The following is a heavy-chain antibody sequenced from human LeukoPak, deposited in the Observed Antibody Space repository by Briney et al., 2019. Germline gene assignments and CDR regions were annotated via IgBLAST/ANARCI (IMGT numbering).Heavy chain of an antibody. CDR3: ARDASLGSGPTDGFDL. J-gene: IGHJ3*01. CDR1: GYSISRGYY. CDR2: IHHTGNS. Sequence: SETLSLTCAVSGYSISRGYYWGWIRQAPGKGLELIGSIHHTGNSYYHPSLKSRVTISIDTSKNQFSLKVTYVTAADTAVYFCARDASLGSGPTDGFDLWGRGTLVTVSS. V-gene: IGHV4-38-2*02. D-gene: IGHD2-15*01.